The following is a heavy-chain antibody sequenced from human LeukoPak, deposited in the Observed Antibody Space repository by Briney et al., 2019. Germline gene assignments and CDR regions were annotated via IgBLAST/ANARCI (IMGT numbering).Heavy chain of an antibody. J-gene: IGHJ4*02. CDR1: GFTFSDYS. Sequence: SGGSLRLSCAASGFTFSDYSINWVRQAPGKGLEWVSFISSRSSSIYYADSVKGRFTISRDNAKKSLYLQMNSLRDEDTAVYYCARVGYDILTGFHYWGRGTLVTVSS. V-gene: IGHV3-48*02. CDR2: ISSRSSSI. D-gene: IGHD3-9*01. CDR3: ARVGYDILTGFHY.